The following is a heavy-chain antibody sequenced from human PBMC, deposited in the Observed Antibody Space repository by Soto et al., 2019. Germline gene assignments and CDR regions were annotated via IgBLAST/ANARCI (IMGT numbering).Heavy chain of an antibody. V-gene: IGHV3-48*01. CDR3: ARGALVWSGYPNEWYFDY. CDR2: ISSSSSTI. J-gene: IGHJ4*02. CDR1: GFTFSCYS. Sequence: EVQLVESGGGLVQPGGSLRLSCAASGFTFSCYSMNWVRQAPGKGLEWVSYISSSSSTIYYADSVKGRFTISRDNAKNSLYLQMNSLRAEDTAVYYCARGALVWSGYPNEWYFDYWGQGTLVTVSS. D-gene: IGHD3-3*01.